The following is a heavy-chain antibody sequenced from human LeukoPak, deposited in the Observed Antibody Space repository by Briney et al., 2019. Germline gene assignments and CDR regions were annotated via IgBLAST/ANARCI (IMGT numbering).Heavy chain of an antibody. Sequence: PSETLSLTCTVSGGSISSSSYYWGWIRQPPGKGLEWIGSIYYSGSTYYNPSLKSRVTISVDTSKNQFSLKLSSVTAADTVVYYCARVGLRYCSSTSCYHFDYWGQGTLVTVSS. CDR2: IYYSGST. CDR1: GGSISSSSYY. D-gene: IGHD2-2*01. J-gene: IGHJ4*02. V-gene: IGHV4-39*07. CDR3: ARVGLRYCSSTSCYHFDY.